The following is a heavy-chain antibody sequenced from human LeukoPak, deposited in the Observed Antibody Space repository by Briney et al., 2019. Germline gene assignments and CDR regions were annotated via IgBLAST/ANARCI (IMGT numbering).Heavy chain of an antibody. CDR2: IWYDGSNK. CDR3: ARVTRLQANDY. J-gene: IGHJ4*02. D-gene: IGHD5-24*01. V-gene: IGHV3-33*01. Sequence: GGSLRLSCAASGFTFSSYGMHWVRQAPGKGLEWVAVIWYDGSNKYYADSVKGRFTISRDNSKNTLYLQMNSLRAKDTAVYYCARVTRLQANDYWGQGTLVTVSS. CDR1: GFTFSSYG.